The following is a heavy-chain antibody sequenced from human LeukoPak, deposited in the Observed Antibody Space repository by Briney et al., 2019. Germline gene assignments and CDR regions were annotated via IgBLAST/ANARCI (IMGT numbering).Heavy chain of an antibody. CDR1: GFTLDDYG. V-gene: IGHV3-20*04. Sequence: GGSLRLSCAASGFTLDDYGMSWVRQAPGKGLEWVSGINWNGGSTGYADSVKSRFTISRDNAKNSLYLQMSSLKTEDTAVYYCTTLSCGSDCYSREGDVFDIWGQGTMVTVSS. CDR2: INWNGGST. J-gene: IGHJ3*02. CDR3: TTLSCGSDCYSREGDVFDI. D-gene: IGHD2-21*02.